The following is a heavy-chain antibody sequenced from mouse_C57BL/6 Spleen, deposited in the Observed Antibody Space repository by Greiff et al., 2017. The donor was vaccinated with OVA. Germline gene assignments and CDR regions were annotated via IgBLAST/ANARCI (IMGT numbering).Heavy chain of an antibody. J-gene: IGHJ1*03. Sequence: VQVVESGPGLVQPSQSLSITCTVSGFSLTSYGVHWVRQSPGKGLEWLGVIWRGGSTDYNAAFMSRLSITKDNSKSQVFFKMNSLQADDTAIYYCAKNLDYSKSYWYFDVWGTGTTVTVSS. CDR2: IWRGGST. CDR3: AKNLDYSKSYWYFDV. V-gene: IGHV2-5*01. D-gene: IGHD2-5*01. CDR1: GFSLTSYG.